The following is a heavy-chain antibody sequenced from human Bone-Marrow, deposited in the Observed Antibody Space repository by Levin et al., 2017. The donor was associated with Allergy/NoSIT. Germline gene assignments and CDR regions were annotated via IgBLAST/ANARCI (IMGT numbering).Heavy chain of an antibody. CDR1: GFTFGDYA. CDR3: TRGGGRWLQPTPGDVY. V-gene: IGHV3-49*03. Sequence: GESLKISCTASGFTFGDYAMSWFRQAPGKGLEWVGFIRSKAYGGTTEYAASVKGRFTISRDDSKSIAYLQMNSLKTEDTAVYYCTRGGGRWLQPTPGDVYWGQGTLVTVSS. CDR2: IRSKAYGGTT. D-gene: IGHD5-24*01. J-gene: IGHJ4*02.